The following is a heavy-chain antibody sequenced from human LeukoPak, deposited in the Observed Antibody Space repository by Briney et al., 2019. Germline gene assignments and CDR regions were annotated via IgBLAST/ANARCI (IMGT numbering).Heavy chain of an antibody. CDR3: ARDLGWSSSH. D-gene: IGHD6-6*01. V-gene: IGHV1-2*02. CDR2: INPTGGT. Sequence: GASVKVSCKASEYTFTGHYMNWVRLAPGQGLEWMGWINPTGGTTYAQKLQDRVTMTRDTSINTAYMELSGLRSDDTAVYYCARDLGWSSSHWGQGTLVTVSS. J-gene: IGHJ4*02. CDR1: EYTFTGHY.